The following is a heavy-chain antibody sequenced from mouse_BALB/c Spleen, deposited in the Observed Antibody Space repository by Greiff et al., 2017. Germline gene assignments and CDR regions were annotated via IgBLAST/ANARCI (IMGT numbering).Heavy chain of an antibody. V-gene: IGHV1-18*01. CDR2: INPNNGGT. CDR1: GYTFTDYN. Sequence: EVKLQQSGPELVKPGASVKIPCKASGYTFTDYNMDWVKQSHGKSLEWIGDINPNNGGTIYNQKFKGKATLTVDKSSSTAYMELRSLTSEDTAVYYCARSGYAPYYFDYWGQGTTLTVSS. CDR3: ARSGYAPYYFDY. D-gene: IGHD3-1*01. J-gene: IGHJ2*01.